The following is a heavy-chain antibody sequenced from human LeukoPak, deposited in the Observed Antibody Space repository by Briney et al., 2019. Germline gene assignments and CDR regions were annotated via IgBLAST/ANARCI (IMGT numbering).Heavy chain of an antibody. CDR2: IYPGDSDT. D-gene: IGHD2-2*01. J-gene: IGHJ4*02. V-gene: IGHV5-51*01. CDR1: GYSFTSYW. Sequence: GESLKISCKGSGYSFTSYWIGWVRQMPGKGQEWMGIIYPGDSDTRYSPSFQGQVTISADKSISTAYLQWSSLKASDTAIYYCARPSSVCSSTSCYAGAFDYWGQGTLVTVSS. CDR3: ARPSSVCSSTSCYAGAFDY.